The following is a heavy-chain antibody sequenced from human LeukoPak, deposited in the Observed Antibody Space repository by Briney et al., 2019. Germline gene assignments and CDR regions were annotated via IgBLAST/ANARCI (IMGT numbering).Heavy chain of an antibody. J-gene: IGHJ4*02. CDR2: ISSSSNTV. CDR3: ARRAMGATSFDY. D-gene: IGHD1-26*01. V-gene: IGHV3-11*04. Sequence: GSLRLSCAASGFTFSDYYMTWVRQAPGKGLEWVSYISSSSNTVYYADSVKGRLTVSRDNANNSLFVQMTNLRAEDTAVYYCARRAMGATSFDYWGQGTLVTVSS. CDR1: GFTFSDYY.